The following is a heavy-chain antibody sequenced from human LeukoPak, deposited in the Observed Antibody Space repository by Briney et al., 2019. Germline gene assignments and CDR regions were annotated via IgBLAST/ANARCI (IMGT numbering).Heavy chain of an antibody. J-gene: IGHJ4*02. V-gene: IGHV4-39*07. CDR1: GGSISSSSYY. CDR2: IYYSGST. CDR3: ARVGYYDSSGYYSKSGFDY. D-gene: IGHD3-22*01. Sequence: SETLSLTCTVSGGSISSSSYYWGWIRQPPGKGLEWIGSIYYSGSTYYNPSLKTRVTISSDTSKNQFSLKLSSVTAADTAVYYCARVGYYDSSGYYSKSGFDYWGQGTLVTVSS.